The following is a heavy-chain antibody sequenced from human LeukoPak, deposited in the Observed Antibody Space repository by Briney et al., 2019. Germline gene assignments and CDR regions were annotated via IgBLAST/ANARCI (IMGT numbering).Heavy chain of an antibody. D-gene: IGHD3-3*01. CDR3: ARGFLARPGFFDY. V-gene: IGHV3-21*06. J-gene: IGHJ4*02. CDR1: RFTFSGYS. CDR2: ISSSSSYI. Sequence: GGSLRLSCAGSRFTFSGYSMNWVRQAPGKGLEWVSSISSSSSYIYYTDSVKGRFTISRDSAKNSLYLQMNSLRAEDTAVYYCARGFLARPGFFDYWGPGTLVTVSS.